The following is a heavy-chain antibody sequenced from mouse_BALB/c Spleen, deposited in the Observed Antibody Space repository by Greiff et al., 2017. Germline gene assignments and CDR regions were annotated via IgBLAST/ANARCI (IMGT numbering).Heavy chain of an antibody. J-gene: IGHJ3*01. Sequence: LQQPGSELVRPGASVKLSCKASGYTFTSYWMHWVKQRPGQGLEWIGNIYPGSGSTNYDEKFKSKATLTVDTSSSTAYMQLSSLTSEDSAVYYCTREGAYYRSWFAYWGQGTLVTVSA. V-gene: IGHV1S22*01. CDR1: GYTFTSYW. CDR3: TREGAYYRSWFAY. D-gene: IGHD2-14*01. CDR2: IYPGSGST.